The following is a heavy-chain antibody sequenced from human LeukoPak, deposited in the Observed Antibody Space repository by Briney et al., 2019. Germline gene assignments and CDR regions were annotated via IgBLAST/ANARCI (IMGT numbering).Heavy chain of an antibody. CDR3: ARVSPHLLIGP. Sequence: SETLSLTCTVSGGSISSGGYYWSWIRQPPGKGLEWIGYIYHSGSIYYNPSLKSRVTISVDRSKNQFSLKLSSVTAADTAVYYCARVSPHLLIGPWGQGTLVTVSS. V-gene: IGHV4-30-2*01. D-gene: IGHD2-15*01. J-gene: IGHJ5*02. CDR1: GGSISSGGYY. CDR2: IYHSGSI.